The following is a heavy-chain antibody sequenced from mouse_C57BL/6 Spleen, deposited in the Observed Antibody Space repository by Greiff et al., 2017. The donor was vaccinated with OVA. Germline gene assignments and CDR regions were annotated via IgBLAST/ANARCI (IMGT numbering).Heavy chain of an antibody. CDR2: IYPSDSET. J-gene: IGHJ2*01. Sequence: QVQLQQPGAELVRPGSSVKLSCKASGYTFTSYWMEWVKQRPGQGLEWIGNIYPSDSETHYNQKFKDKATLPVDKSSSTAYMQLSSLPSEDSAVYCCARGATVVATDYWGQGTTLTVSS. V-gene: IGHV1-61*01. D-gene: IGHD1-1*01. CDR3: ARGATVVATDY. CDR1: GYTFTSYW.